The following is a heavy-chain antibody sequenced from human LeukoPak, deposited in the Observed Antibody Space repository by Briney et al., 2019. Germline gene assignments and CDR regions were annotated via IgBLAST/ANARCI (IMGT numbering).Heavy chain of an antibody. CDR1: GFTFSEYD. J-gene: IGHJ4*02. V-gene: IGHV3-21*01. Sequence: GGSLRLSCSASGFTFSEYDMNWFRQAPGKGLEWVSSISYLSSHIYYGDSVKGRFSVSRDNAKNSLYLQMNTLGAEDTAIYYCGRAFPPLRTSSAGDLWGQGILVTVSS. D-gene: IGHD3-16*01. CDR3: GRAFPPLRTSSAGDL. CDR2: ISYLSSHI.